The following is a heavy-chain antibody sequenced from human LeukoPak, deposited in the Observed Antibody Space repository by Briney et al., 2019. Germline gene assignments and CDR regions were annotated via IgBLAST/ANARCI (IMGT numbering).Heavy chain of an antibody. V-gene: IGHV3-30*02. CDR3: AKDPRDRYYYDSSGSVFDY. Sequence: PGGSLRLSCAASGFTFSSYGMHWVRQAPGKRLEWVAFIRYDGSNKYYADSVKGRFTISRDNSKNTLYLQMNSLRAEDTAVYYCAKDPRDRYYYDSSGSVFDYWGQGTLVTVSS. D-gene: IGHD3-22*01. CDR2: IRYDGSNK. CDR1: GFTFSSYG. J-gene: IGHJ4*02.